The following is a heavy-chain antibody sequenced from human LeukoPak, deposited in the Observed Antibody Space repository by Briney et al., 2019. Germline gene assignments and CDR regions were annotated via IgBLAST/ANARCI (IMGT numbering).Heavy chain of an antibody. CDR1: GFTFSNYW. Sequence: PGGSLRLSCAASGFTFSNYWMHWVRQVPGEGPVWVSRINGDGSVITYADSVKGRFTISRDNAKNTLFLQMNSLRVEDTAVYYCAISAFYDRSAYYYDYWGQGTLVTVSS. CDR3: AISAFYDRSAYYYDY. CDR2: INGDGSVI. J-gene: IGHJ4*02. D-gene: IGHD3-22*01. V-gene: IGHV3-74*01.